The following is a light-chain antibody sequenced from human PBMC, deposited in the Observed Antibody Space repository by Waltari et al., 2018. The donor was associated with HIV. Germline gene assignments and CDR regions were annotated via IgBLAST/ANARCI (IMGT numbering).Light chain of an antibody. Sequence: QSVLTQPPSVSAAPGQKVTFSCSGRPSNIGDNYVSWYRQLPGTAPKLLIYENNKRPSGIPDRFSGSKSGTSATLGITGLQTGDEADYYCGTWDSNLSAWVFGGGTKLTVL. CDR1: PSNIGDNY. J-gene: IGLJ3*02. CDR2: ENN. V-gene: IGLV1-51*02. CDR3: GTWDSNLSAWV.